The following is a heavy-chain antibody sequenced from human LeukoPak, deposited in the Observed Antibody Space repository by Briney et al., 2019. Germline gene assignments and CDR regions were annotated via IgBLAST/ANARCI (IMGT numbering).Heavy chain of an antibody. V-gene: IGHV3-13*05. J-gene: IGHJ5*02. CDR3: ARGGPEGFGP. CDR1: GFTFSSYD. CDR2: IGKGGDP. Sequence: GGSLRLSCAASGFTFSSYDMHWVRQPTGKGLEWVSGIGKGGDPYYAGSVKGRFTISRENAKNSLYLQMNSLRAGDTAVYYCARGGPEGFGPWGQGTLVTVSS.